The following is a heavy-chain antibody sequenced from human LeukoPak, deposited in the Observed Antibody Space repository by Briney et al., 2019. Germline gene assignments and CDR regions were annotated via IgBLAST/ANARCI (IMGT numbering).Heavy chain of an antibody. CDR2: IRGSGDST. CDR1: GFTFSTYA. D-gene: IGHD3-3*01. Sequence: GGSLRLSCAASGFTFSTYAMTWGRQAPGKGLEWVSGIRGSGDSTYYADSVKGRFTISRDTSKKTLYLQMNSLRAEDTAVYYCAKDTRGIRFLEWSAGMDVWGKGTTVTVSS. V-gene: IGHV3-23*01. J-gene: IGHJ6*04. CDR3: AKDTRGIRFLEWSAGMDV.